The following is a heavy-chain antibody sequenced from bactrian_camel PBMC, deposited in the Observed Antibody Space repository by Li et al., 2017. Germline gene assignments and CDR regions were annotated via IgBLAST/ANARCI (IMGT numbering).Heavy chain of an antibody. CDR1: EYSARLCR. D-gene: IGHD2*01. V-gene: IGHV3S53*01. Sequence: QLVESGGDLAQPGGSLSLSCSAPEYSARLCRMGWYRQAPGKERELVSTISSDGSTSYADSVKGRFTISQDNAKNTVYLQMTDLKVEDTAVYYCAADGVTAFGGPCGHTLPPIYWGQGTQVTVS. CDR3: AADGVTAFGGPCGHTLPPIY. CDR2: ISSDGST. J-gene: IGHJ4*01.